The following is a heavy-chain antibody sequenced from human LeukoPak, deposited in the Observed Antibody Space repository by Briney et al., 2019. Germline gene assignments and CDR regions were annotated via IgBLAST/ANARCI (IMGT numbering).Heavy chain of an antibody. Sequence: PGGSLRLSCAASGFTFDDYAMHWVRQAPGKGLEWVSGISWNSGSIGYADSVKGRFTISRDNAKNSLYLQMNSLRAEDMALYYCAKEGYSSGGFDYWGQGTLVTVSS. CDR1: GFTFDDYA. CDR2: ISWNSGSI. D-gene: IGHD6-19*01. J-gene: IGHJ4*02. V-gene: IGHV3-9*03. CDR3: AKEGYSSGGFDY.